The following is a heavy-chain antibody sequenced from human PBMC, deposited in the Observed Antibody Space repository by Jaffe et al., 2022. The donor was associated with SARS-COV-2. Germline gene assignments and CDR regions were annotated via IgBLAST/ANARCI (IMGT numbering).Heavy chain of an antibody. CDR2: ISSSSSYI. D-gene: IGHD5-18*01. V-gene: IGHV3-21*01. CDR1: GFTFSSYS. J-gene: IGHJ4*02. Sequence: EVQLVESGGGLVKPGGSLRLSCAASGFTFSSYSMNWVRQAPGKGLEWVSSISSSSSYIYYADSVKGRFTISRDNAKNSLYLQMNSLRAEDTAVYYCARAGGVDTAMVFVFGFDYWGQGTLVTVSS. CDR3: ARAGGVDTAMVFVFGFDY.